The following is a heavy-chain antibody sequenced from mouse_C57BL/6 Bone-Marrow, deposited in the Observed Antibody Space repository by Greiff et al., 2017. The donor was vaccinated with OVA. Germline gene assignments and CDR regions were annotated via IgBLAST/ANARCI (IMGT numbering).Heavy chain of an antibody. J-gene: IGHJ2*01. CDR2: IDPSDSYT. V-gene: IGHV1-69*01. CDR1: GYTFTSYW. D-gene: IGHD1-1*01. CDR3: ARERITTVKGPYYFDY. Sequence: QVQLQQPGAELVMPGASVKLSCKASGYTFTSYWMHWVKQRPGQGLEWIGEIDPSDSYTNYNQKFKGKSTLTVDKSSSTAYMQLSSLTSEDSAVYYCARERITTVKGPYYFDYWGQGTTLTVSS.